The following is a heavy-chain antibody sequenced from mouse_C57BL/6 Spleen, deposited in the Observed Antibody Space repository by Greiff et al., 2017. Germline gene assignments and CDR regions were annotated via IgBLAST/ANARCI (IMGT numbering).Heavy chain of an antibody. CDR3: ARGSSGYEGAMDY. Sequence: QVQLQQSGAELVRPGTSVKVSCKASGYAFTNYLIEWVKQRPGQGLEWIGVINPGSGGTNYNEKFKGKATLTADKSSSTAYMQLSSLTSEDSAVYFCARGSSGYEGAMDYWGQGTSVTVSS. CDR2: INPGSGGT. D-gene: IGHD3-2*02. V-gene: IGHV1-54*01. J-gene: IGHJ4*01. CDR1: GYAFTNYL.